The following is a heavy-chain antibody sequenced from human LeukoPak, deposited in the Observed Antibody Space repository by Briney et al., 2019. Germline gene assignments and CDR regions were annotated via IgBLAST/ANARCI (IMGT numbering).Heavy chain of an antibody. V-gene: IGHV1-46*01. J-gene: IGHJ4*02. D-gene: IGHD4-17*01. Sequence: ASVTVSCKASGYTFTSYYMHWVRQAPGQGLEWMGIINPSGGSTSYAQKFQGRVTMTRDTSTSTVYMELSSLRSEDTAVYYCARDTHGDDIDYWGQGTLVTVSS. CDR3: ARDTHGDDIDY. CDR2: INPSGGST. CDR1: GYTFTSYY.